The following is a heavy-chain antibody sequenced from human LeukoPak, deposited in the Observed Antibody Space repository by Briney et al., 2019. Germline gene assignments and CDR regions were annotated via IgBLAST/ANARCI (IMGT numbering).Heavy chain of an antibody. CDR2: INPNSGGT. CDR1: GYTFTGYY. J-gene: IGHJ5*02. V-gene: IGHV1-2*02. D-gene: IGHD6-13*01. Sequence: ASVKVSCKASGYTFTGYYMHWVRQAPRQGLEWMGWINPNSGGTNYAQKFQGRVTMTRDTSISTAYMELSRLRSDDTAVYYCATVTSSSWGNWFDPWGQGTLVTVSS. CDR3: ATVTSSSWGNWFDP.